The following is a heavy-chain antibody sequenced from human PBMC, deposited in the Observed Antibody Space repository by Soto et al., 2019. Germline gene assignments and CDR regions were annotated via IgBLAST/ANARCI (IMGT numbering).Heavy chain of an antibody. Sequence: QVQLVQSGAEVKKPGTSVKVSCKASGYTFTSYGISWVRQAPGQGLEWMGWISAYNGNTNYAQKLQGRVTMTTDTSTSTAYLELRSLRSDDTAVYYCARDPTNLLTTVTTNDYWGQGTLVTVSS. CDR2: ISAYNGNT. CDR3: ARDPTNLLTTVTTNDY. V-gene: IGHV1-18*01. CDR1: GYTFTSYG. J-gene: IGHJ4*02. D-gene: IGHD4-17*01.